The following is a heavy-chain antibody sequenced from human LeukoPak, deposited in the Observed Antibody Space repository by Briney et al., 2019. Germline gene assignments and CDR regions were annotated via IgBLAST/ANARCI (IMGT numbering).Heavy chain of an antibody. V-gene: IGHV4-59*01. CDR2: ISYSGST. J-gene: IGHJ4*02. D-gene: IGHD6-6*01. CDR1: GGPISSYY. Sequence: PSETLSLTCTVSGGPISSYYWSWIRQPPGKGLEWIGYISYSGSTNYNPSLKSRVTISVDTSKNQFSLKLSSVTAADTAVYYCARREYDSSSGFDYWGQGTLVTVSS. CDR3: ARREYDSSSGFDY.